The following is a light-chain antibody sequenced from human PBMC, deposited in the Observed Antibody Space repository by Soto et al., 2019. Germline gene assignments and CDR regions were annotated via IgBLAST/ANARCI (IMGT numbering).Light chain of an antibody. CDR3: SSYTSSSTLVV. J-gene: IGLJ2*01. CDR1: SSDVGVYNY. Sequence: QSALTQPASVSGSPGQSITISCTGTSSDVGVYNYVSWYQHHPGKAPKLMIYEVNHRPSGVSNRFSGSKSGNTASLTISGLQAEDEADYYCSSYTSSSTLVVFGGGTKLTVL. CDR2: EVN. V-gene: IGLV2-14*01.